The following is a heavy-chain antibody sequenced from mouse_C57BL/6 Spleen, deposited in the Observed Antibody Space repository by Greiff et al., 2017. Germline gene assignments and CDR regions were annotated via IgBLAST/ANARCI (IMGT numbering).Heavy chain of an antibody. V-gene: IGHV5-9*01. Sequence: EVQGVESGGGLVKPGGSLKLSCAASGFTFSSYTMSWVRQTPEKRLEWVATISGGGGNTYYPDSVKGRFTISIDNAKNTLYMQMSILRSEDTALYYCARQILYYDYPHYYAMDYWGQGTSVTVSS. CDR2: ISGGGGNT. CDR1: GFTFSSYT. D-gene: IGHD2-4*01. J-gene: IGHJ4*01. CDR3: ARQILYYDYPHYYAMDY.